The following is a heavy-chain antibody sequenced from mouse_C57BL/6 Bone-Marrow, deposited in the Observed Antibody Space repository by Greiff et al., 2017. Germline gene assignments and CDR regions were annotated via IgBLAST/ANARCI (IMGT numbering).Heavy chain of an antibody. CDR1: GFTFSDYY. CDR3: ARGTYSYDSRRYFDV. D-gene: IGHD1-1*01. CDR2: ISNGGGST. Sequence: EVKLMEPGGGLVQPGGSLKLSCAASGFTFSDYYMYWVRQTPEKRLEWVAYISNGGGSTYYPDTVKGRFTISRDNAKNTLYLQMSRLKSEDSAMYYCARGTYSYDSRRYFDVWGTGTTVTVSS. J-gene: IGHJ1*03. V-gene: IGHV5-12*01.